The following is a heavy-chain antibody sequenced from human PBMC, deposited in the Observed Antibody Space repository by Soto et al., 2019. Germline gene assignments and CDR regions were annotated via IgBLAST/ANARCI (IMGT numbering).Heavy chain of an antibody. V-gene: IGHV1-2*04. J-gene: IGHJ6*02. Sequence: ASVKVSCKASGYTFTGYYMHWVRQAPGQGLEWMGWINPNSGGTNYAQKFQGWVTMTRDTSISTAYMELSRLRSDDTAVYYCARGADYDFWSGYRIYGMDVWGQGTTVTVSS. CDR2: INPNSGGT. D-gene: IGHD3-3*01. CDR3: ARGADYDFWSGYRIYGMDV. CDR1: GYTFTGYY.